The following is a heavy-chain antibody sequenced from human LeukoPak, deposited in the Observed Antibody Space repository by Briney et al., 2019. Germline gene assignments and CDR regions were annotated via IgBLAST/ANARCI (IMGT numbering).Heavy chain of an antibody. CDR2: MYYSGST. CDR1: GGSISSSSYY. Sequence: SETLSLTCTVSGGSISSSSYYWGWIRQPPGKGLEWIGSMYYSGSTYYNPSLKRRVTLSADTSKNQFSLKLSSVTAADTAVYYCASCYYYGSGRDPGGFEWGQGTLVTVSS. J-gene: IGHJ4*02. V-gene: IGHV4-39*01. CDR3: ASCYYYGSGRDPGGFE. D-gene: IGHD3-10*01.